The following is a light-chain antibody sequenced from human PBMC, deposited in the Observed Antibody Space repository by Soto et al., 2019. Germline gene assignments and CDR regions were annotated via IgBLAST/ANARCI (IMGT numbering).Light chain of an antibody. CDR2: EGS. CDR1: SSDVGSFNL. V-gene: IGLV2-23*01. Sequence: ALTQPASVSGSPGQSITISCTGSSSDVGSFNLVSWYQQHPGKAPKVLIYEGSKRPSGISHRFSGSMSGNTASLTISGLQAEDEADYHCCSYAGSSTYVFGSGTKVTV. J-gene: IGLJ1*01. CDR3: CSYAGSSTYV.